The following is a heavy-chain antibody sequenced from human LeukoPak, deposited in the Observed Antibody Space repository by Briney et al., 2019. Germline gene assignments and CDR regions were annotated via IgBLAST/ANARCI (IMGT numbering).Heavy chain of an antibody. CDR1: GYSFTSYW. CDR3: ARREMASGGYFDY. Sequence: GESLKISCKGSGYSFTSYWIGWVRQMPGKGLEWMGIIYPGDSDTRYSPSFQGQVTISADKSISTAYLQWSSLKASDTAMYYRARREMASGGYFDYWGQGTLVTVSS. J-gene: IGHJ4*02. D-gene: IGHD5-24*01. CDR2: IYPGDSDT. V-gene: IGHV5-51*01.